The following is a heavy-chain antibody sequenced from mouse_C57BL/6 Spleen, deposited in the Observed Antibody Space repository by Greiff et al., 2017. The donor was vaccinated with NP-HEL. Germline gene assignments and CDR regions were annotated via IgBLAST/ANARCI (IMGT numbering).Heavy chain of an antibody. CDR1: GYTFTDYY. Sequence: DVQLQESGPVLVKPGASVKMSCKASGYTFTDYYMNWVKQSHGKSLEWIGVINPYNGGTSYNQKFKGKATLTVDKSSSTAYMELNSLTSEDSAVYYCARGDPYYDYVWYFDVWGTGTTVTVSS. CDR2: INPYNGGT. D-gene: IGHD2-4*01. V-gene: IGHV1-19*01. CDR3: ARGDPYYDYVWYFDV. J-gene: IGHJ1*03.